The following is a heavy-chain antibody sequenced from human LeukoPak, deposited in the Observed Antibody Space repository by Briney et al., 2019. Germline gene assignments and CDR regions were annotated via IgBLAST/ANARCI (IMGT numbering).Heavy chain of an antibody. J-gene: IGHJ3*01. Sequence: GGSLRLSCAASGFTFTSYAMSWVRQAPGKGLGWVSAVTGSGDTTYYAASVKGRFTISRDNSKNTLYLQMSSLRAEDTAIYYCAKDRNGREGYKVPFEVWGQGQWSPSLQ. CDR1: GFTFTSYA. D-gene: IGHD1-26*01. CDR2: VTGSGDTT. V-gene: IGHV3-23*01. CDR3: AKDRNGREGYKVPFEV.